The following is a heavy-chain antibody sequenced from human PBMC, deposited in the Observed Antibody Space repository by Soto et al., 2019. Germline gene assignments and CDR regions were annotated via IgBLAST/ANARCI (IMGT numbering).Heavy chain of an antibody. CDR3: ARDSKDDSSGYYAGFDY. J-gene: IGHJ4*02. Sequence: QVQLVESGGGVVQPGRSLRLSCAVSGFTFSSYGMNWVRQAPGKGLEWVAAIYYDGSNKYYADSGRGRFTISRDNFKNPLYLHMDSLRAEDTAVYYCARDSKDDSSGYYAGFDYWGQGTLVTVSS. V-gene: IGHV3-33*01. CDR1: GFTFSSYG. CDR2: IYYDGSNK. D-gene: IGHD3-22*01.